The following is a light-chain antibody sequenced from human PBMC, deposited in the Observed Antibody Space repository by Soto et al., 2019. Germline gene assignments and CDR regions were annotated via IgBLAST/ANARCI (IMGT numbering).Light chain of an antibody. CDR2: DSS. V-gene: IGKV1-5*01. CDR3: QQYYSYPLR. Sequence: DIQMTQSPSTLSASVGDSVTVTCRASQSISTWLAWYQQKPGRAPKLLIYDSSSLESGVPSRFSGSGSGTDFTLTISCLQSEDFATYYCQQYYSYPLRFGQGARLEIK. CDR1: QSISTW. J-gene: IGKJ5*01.